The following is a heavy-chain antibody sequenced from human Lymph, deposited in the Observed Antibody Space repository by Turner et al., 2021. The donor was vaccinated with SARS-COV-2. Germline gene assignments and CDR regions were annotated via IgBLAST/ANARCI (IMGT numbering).Heavy chain of an antibody. D-gene: IGHD5-12*01. CDR2: ISGDGGST. CDR3: AKEGLSGRRLQFVPYFAY. V-gene: IGHV3-43*02. J-gene: IGHJ4*02. CDR1: GFAFDDYA. Sequence: EVQLVESGGGVVQPGGSLRLPCAASGFAFDDYAMHWVRQAPGKGLEWVSRISGDGGSTYYADSVKGRFTISRDDSKNSLYLQINSLRTEDTALYYCAKEGLSGRRLQFVPYFAYWGQGTLVSVSS.